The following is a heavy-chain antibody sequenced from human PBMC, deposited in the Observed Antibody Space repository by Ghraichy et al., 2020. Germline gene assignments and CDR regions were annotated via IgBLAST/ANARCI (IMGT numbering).Heavy chain of an antibody. J-gene: IGHJ6*03. D-gene: IGHD1-26*01. V-gene: IGHV4-34*01. CDR1: GGSFSGYY. Sequence: SETLSLTCAVYGGSFSGYYWSWIRQPPGKAQEWIGKISHTGSADYNPSLRSRVTMSVDASKNQFSLKLTFMTAAATAVYYCARAEPYNHFDYMDVWGKGTTVTVSS. CDR2: ISHTGSA. CDR3: ARAEPYNHFDYMDV.